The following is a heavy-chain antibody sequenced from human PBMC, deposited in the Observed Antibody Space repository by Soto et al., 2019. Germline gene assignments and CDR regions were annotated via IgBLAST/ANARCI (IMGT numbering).Heavy chain of an antibody. CDR1: GFTFSSYS. CDR2: ISSSSSTI. Sequence: HPGGSLRLSCAASGFTFSSYSMNWVRQAPGKGLEWVSYISSSSSTIYYADSVKGRFTISRDNAKNSLYLQMNSLRAEDTAVYYCARDMSWNYVHYFDYWGQGTLVTVSS. V-gene: IGHV3-48*01. J-gene: IGHJ4*02. CDR3: ARDMSWNYVHYFDY. D-gene: IGHD1-7*01.